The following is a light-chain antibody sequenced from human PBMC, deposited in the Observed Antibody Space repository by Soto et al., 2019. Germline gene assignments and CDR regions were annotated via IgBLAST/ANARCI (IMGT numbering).Light chain of an antibody. CDR3: MQGTHWPIT. J-gene: IGKJ5*01. CDR1: QSLVHSDGIAY. CDR2: KVS. Sequence: DVVMTQSPLSLPVTLGQPASISFSSKQSLVHSDGIAYFSWFQQRPGRSPRRLIYKVSNRDSGVPARFSGSGSGTDFALKISRVEAEDVGVYYCMQGTHWPITFGQGTRLEI. V-gene: IGKV2-30*02.